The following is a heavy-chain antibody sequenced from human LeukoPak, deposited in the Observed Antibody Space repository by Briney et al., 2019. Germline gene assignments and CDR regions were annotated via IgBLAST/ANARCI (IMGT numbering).Heavy chain of an antibody. CDR2: ISYDGSNK. J-gene: IGHJ4*02. D-gene: IGHD3-22*01. CDR1: GFTFSSYA. V-gene: IGHV3-30*01. Sequence: GGSLRLSCAASGFTFSSYAMHWVRQAPGKGLEWVAVISYDGSNKYYADPVKGRFTISRDNSKNTLYLQMNSLRAEDTAVYYCARDRSMIVVVILDYWGQGTLVTVSS. CDR3: ARDRSMIVVVILDY.